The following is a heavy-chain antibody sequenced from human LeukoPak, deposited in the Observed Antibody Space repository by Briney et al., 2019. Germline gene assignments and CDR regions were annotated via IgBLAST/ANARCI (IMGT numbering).Heavy chain of an antibody. CDR3: VRDGYVDL. J-gene: IGHJ2*01. CDR2: ISPYNGNA. D-gene: IGHD6-13*01. V-gene: IGHV1-18*01. CDR1: GYTFTSYG. Sequence: ASVKVSCKASGYTFTSYGLAWVRQAPGQGLEWIGWISPYNGNADYAQDLQGRVTMTTDTSTSTAYMELRSLRSDDTGVYYRVRDGYVDLWGRGALVTVSS.